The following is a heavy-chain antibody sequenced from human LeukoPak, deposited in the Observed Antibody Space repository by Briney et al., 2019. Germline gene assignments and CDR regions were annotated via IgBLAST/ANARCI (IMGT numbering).Heavy chain of an antibody. CDR3: AKEGELMTYNWFDP. CDR2: IWYDGSNK. CDR1: GFTFSSYG. V-gene: IGHV3-33*06. Sequence: PWGSLRLSCAASGFTFSSYGMHWVRQAPGKGLEWVAVIWYDGSNKYYADSVKGRFTISRDNSKNTLYLQMNSLRAEDTAVYYCAKEGELMTYNWFDPWGQGTLVTVSS. D-gene: IGHD3-16*01. J-gene: IGHJ5*02.